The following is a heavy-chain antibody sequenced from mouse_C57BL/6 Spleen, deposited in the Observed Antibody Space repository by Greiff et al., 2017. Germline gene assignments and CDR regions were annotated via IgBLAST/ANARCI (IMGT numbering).Heavy chain of an antibody. CDR1: GYTFTSYW. Sequence: VQLQQSGAELAKPGASVKLSCKASGYTFTSYWMHWVKQRPGQGLEWIGYINTSSGYTKYNQKFKDKATVTADKSSSTAYMQLSSLTYEDSAVYDCASGELRAMDDWGQGTSVTVSA. CDR2: INTSSGYT. D-gene: IGHD2-4*01. CDR3: ASGELRAMDD. V-gene: IGHV1-7*01. J-gene: IGHJ4*01.